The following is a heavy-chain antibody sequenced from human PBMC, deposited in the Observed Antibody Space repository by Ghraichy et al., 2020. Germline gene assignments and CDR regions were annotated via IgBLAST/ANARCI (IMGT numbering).Heavy chain of an antibody. J-gene: IGHJ5*02. CDR2: ISSSSTYI. CDR3: ARDEYYYDSSGSLGLDP. D-gene: IGHD3-22*01. V-gene: IGHV3-21*01. Sequence: GGSLRLSCAASGFTFSSYSMNFVRQAPGKGLEWVSSISSSSTYIYYADSVKGRFTISRDNAKNSLYLQMNSLRAEDTAVYYCARDEYYYDSSGSLGLDPWGQGTLVTVSS. CDR1: GFTFSSYS.